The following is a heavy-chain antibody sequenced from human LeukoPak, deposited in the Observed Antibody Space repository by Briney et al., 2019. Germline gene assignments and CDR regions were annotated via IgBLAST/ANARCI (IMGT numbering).Heavy chain of an antibody. CDR3: AKGSDSSGYYYPDY. J-gene: IGHJ4*02. V-gene: IGHV3-9*02. Sequence: GRSLRLSCAASGFTSDDYAMHWVRQAPGKGLEWVSGISWNSGSIGYADSVKGRFTISRDNAKNSLYLQMNSLRAEDMALYYCAKGSDSSGYYYPDYWGQGTLVTVSS. CDR2: ISWNSGSI. D-gene: IGHD3-22*01. CDR1: GFTSDDYA.